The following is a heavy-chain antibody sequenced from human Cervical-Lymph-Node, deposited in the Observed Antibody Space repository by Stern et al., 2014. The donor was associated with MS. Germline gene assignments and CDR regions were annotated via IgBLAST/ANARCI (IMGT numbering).Heavy chain of an antibody. J-gene: IGHJ3*02. CDR3: AKSWSGDLDAFDI. D-gene: IGHD3-3*01. Sequence: QVQLQESGPGLVKPSQTLSLTCTVSGYSISGSSEYWSWIRPPAGNGLEWIGRVYTSGRTDYNPSLQGRVTISIDTSKTLVSLNLRSVTAADTAVYYCAKSWSGDLDAFDIWGRGTMVTVSS. CDR2: VYTSGRT. V-gene: IGHV4-61*02. CDR1: GYSISGSSEY.